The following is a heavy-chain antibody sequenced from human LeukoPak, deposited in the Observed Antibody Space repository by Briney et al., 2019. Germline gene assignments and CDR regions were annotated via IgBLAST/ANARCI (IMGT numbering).Heavy chain of an antibody. Sequence: ASGKVSCKPAGYRFSNYGISWVRHAPGQGRECMGWIIAFIGETNYTQNLQGRLSMTTDTSTNTAYIELRSVRSAGTAVYYRARVGSPDSENSGWKPFFDHWGQGTLVTVSS. CDR3: ARVGSPDSENSGWKPFFDH. V-gene: IGHV1-18*01. CDR2: IIAFIGET. D-gene: IGHD6-19*01. J-gene: IGHJ4*02. CDR1: GYRFSNYG.